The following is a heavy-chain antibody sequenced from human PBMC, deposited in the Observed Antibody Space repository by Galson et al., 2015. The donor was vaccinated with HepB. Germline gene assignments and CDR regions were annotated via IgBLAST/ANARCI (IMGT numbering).Heavy chain of an antibody. CDR3: AKEFSSAWYFFDY. V-gene: IGHV3-9*01. CDR1: GFTFDDHA. Sequence: SLRLSCAASGFTFDDHAMHWVRQAPGKGLEWVSGVSWNSGSIDYADSVKGRFTISRDNAKNSVYLQMNSLRAEDTALYYCAKEFSSAWYFFDYWGQGTLVTVSS. D-gene: IGHD6-19*01. J-gene: IGHJ4*02. CDR2: VSWNSGSI.